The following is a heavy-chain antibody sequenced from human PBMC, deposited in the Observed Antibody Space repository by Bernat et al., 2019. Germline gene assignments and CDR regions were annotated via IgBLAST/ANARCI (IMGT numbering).Heavy chain of an antibody. CDR1: GFTFSNAW. CDR2: IKSKTDGGTT. V-gene: IGHV3-15*01. CDR3: TTDIPYSDWLSAVDY. Sequence: EVQLVESGGGLVKPGGSLRLSCAASGFTFSNAWMSWVRQAPGKGLEWVGRIKSKTDGGTTDYAAPVKGRFTISRDDSKNTLYLQMNSLKTEDTAVYYCTTDIPYSDWLSAVDYWGQGTLVTVSS. D-gene: IGHD3-9*01. J-gene: IGHJ4*02.